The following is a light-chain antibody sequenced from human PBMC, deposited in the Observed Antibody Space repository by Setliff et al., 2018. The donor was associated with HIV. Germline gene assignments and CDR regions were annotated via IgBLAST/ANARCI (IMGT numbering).Light chain of an antibody. V-gene: IGLV2-14*01. CDR2: EVN. CDR3: TSYASSSTLYV. J-gene: IGLJ1*01. CDR1: SSDVGGYDY. Sequence: QSALTQPPSASGSPGQSVTISCTGTSSDVGGYDYVSWYQQYPGKAPKLMIYEVNNRPSGVSNRFSGSKSGNTASLTISGLQAEDEADYYCTSYASSSTLYVFGTGTKVTV.